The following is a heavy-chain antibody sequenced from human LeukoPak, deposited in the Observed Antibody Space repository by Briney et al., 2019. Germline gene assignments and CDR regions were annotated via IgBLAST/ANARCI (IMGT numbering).Heavy chain of an antibody. CDR2: ISDYNGNP. J-gene: IGHJ4*02. Sequence: GASVKVSCKASGYTFTNYGISWVRQAPGQGLEWLGWISDYNGNPNYAQNLQGRVTMTTDTSTSTVYMELRSLRSDDTAVYYCARVYGSGSYFDYWGQGTLVTVSS. CDR3: ARVYGSGSYFDY. V-gene: IGHV1-18*01. D-gene: IGHD3-10*01. CDR1: GYTFTNYG.